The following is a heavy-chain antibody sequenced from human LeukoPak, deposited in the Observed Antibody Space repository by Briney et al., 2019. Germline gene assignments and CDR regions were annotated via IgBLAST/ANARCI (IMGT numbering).Heavy chain of an antibody. CDR2: IYYSGST. V-gene: IGHV4-39*01. Sequence: SETLSLTCTVSGGSISSSSYYWGWIRQPPGKGLEWIGSIYYSGSTYYNPSLKSRVTISVDTSKNQFSLKLSSVTAADTAVYYCAEIVGATIGYWGQGTLVTVSP. J-gene: IGHJ4*02. CDR1: GGSISSSSYY. D-gene: IGHD1-26*01. CDR3: AEIVGATIGY.